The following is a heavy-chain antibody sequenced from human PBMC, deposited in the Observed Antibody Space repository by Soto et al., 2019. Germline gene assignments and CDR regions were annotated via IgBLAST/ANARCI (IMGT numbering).Heavy chain of an antibody. CDR3: AKVTKRAAAGRYEYYTYGMDV. J-gene: IGHJ6*02. CDR2: ISGSGGSS. Sequence: PGGSLRLSCAAAGFAFSTYAMTWVRQAPGKGLEWVSVISGSGGSSYYAASVKGRFTISRDNSKNTLFLQMNGLRAGDTAVYYCAKVTKRAAAGRYEYYTYGMDVWGQGTTVTVSS. CDR1: GFAFSTYA. V-gene: IGHV3-23*01. D-gene: IGHD6-13*01.